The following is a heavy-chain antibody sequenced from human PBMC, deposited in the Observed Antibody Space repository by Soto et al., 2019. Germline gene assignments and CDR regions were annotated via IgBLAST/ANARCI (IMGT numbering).Heavy chain of an antibody. CDR2: INPNSGGT. Sequence: ASVKVSCKASGYTFTGYYMHWVRQAPGQGLEWMGWINPNSGGTNYAQKFQGWVTMTRDTSISTAYMELSRLRSDDTAVYYCARDGGGYYGSGSRGMDVWGQGTTVTVSS. J-gene: IGHJ6*02. CDR1: GYTFTGYY. D-gene: IGHD3-10*01. CDR3: ARDGGGYYGSGSRGMDV. V-gene: IGHV1-2*04.